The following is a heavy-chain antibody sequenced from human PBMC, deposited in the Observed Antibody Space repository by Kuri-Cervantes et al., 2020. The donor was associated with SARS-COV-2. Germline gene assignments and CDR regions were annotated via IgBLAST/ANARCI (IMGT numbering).Heavy chain of an antibody. CDR2: IIPIFGTA. D-gene: IGHD6-6*01. CDR1: GGTFSSYA. J-gene: IGHJ6*03. Sequence: SVKVSCKASGGTFSSYAISWVRQAPGQGLEWMRRIIPIFGTANYAQKFQGRVTITADESTSTAYMELSSLRSEDTAVYYCARKSIAARPSPYYYYYMDVWGKGTTVTVSS. CDR3: ARKSIAARPSPYYYYYMDV. V-gene: IGHV1-69*13.